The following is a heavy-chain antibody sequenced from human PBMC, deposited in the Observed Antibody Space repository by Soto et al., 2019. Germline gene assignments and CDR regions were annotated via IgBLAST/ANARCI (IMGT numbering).Heavy chain of an antibody. D-gene: IGHD4-17*01. CDR3: ASPSDVYGGHSDLILDY. J-gene: IGHJ4*02. Sequence: VASVKVSCKASGYTFTSYYMHWVRQAPGQGLEWMGIINPSGGSTSYAQKFQGRVTMTRDTSTSTVYMELSSLRSEDTVVYYCASPSDVYGGHSDLILDYWGQGTLVTVSS. CDR1: GYTFTSYY. V-gene: IGHV1-46*01. CDR2: INPSGGST.